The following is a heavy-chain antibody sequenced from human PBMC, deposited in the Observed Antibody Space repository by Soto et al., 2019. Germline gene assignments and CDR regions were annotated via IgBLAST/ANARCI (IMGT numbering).Heavy chain of an antibody. CDR1: DGSLSDYF. V-gene: IGHV4-34*01. CDR2: INHLGSI. J-gene: IGHJ6*03. Sequence: PSETMSLTCVVADGSLSDYFWSWIRQHPGMALEWIGEINHLGSINYNPSLKSRVTMSVDTSKNQFSLTLNSVTAADTATYYCARGGISHWAYFYYMDVWDRGTTVTVSS. D-gene: IGHD2-21*01. CDR3: ARGGISHWAYFYYMDV.